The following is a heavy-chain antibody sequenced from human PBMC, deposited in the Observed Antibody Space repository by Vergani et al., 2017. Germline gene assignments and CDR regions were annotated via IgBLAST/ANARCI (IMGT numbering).Heavy chain of an antibody. CDR3: ARAPIVGATKRAGYYYYYYMDV. D-gene: IGHD1-26*01. J-gene: IGHJ6*03. Sequence: QLQLPESGPGLVKPSETLSLTCTVSGGSISSSSYYWGWIRQPPGKGLEWIGSIYYSGSTDYNPSLKSRATISVDTSKNQFSLKLSSVTAADTAVYYGARAPIVGATKRAGYYYYYYMDVWGKGTTVTVSS. CDR1: GGSISSSSYY. CDR2: IYYSGST. V-gene: IGHV4-39*07.